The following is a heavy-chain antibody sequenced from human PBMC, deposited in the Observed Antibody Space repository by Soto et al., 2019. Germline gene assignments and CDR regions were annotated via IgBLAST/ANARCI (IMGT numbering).Heavy chain of an antibody. D-gene: IGHD1-7*01. CDR1: GFSLSTYG. J-gene: IGHJ4*02. CDR2: ISFDGDNI. V-gene: IGHV3-30*18. Sequence: QVKMMESGGGVVQPGRSLRLSCAASGFSLSTYGIHWVRQAPGKALEWLAVISFDGDNIYYSDSVKGRFTISRDNSQNTVYLQLNSLRAADSAMYYCVKDLDEWYYMYHFDLGGQGTMVTVSS. CDR3: VKDLDEWYYMYHFDL.